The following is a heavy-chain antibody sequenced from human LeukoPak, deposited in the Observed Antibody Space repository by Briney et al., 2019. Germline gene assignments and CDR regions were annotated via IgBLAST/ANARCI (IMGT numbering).Heavy chain of an antibody. V-gene: IGHV3-21*01. Sequence: PGGSLRLSCAASGFTFSSYSMNWVRQAPGKGLEWVSSISSSSSYIYYADSVKGRFTISRDNAKNSLYLQMNSLRAEDTAVYYCAREGVATGPFDYWGQGTLVTVSS. CDR2: ISSSSSYI. D-gene: IGHD5-12*01. J-gene: IGHJ4*02. CDR1: GFTFSSYS. CDR3: AREGVATGPFDY.